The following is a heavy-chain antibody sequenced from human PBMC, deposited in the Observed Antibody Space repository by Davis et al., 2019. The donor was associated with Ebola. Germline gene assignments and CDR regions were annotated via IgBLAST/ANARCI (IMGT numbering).Heavy chain of an antibody. V-gene: IGHV3-72*01. CDR2: SRNKANSYTT. J-gene: IGHJ4*02. CDR3: TKALCSGGTCYSGEY. Sequence: GESLKISCAASGFRFRDHYMEWVRQAPGKGLEWVGRSRNKANSYTTEYAASVKGRFTISRDDSKNSLYLQMNSLKSEDTAIYHCTKALCSGGTCYSGEYWGQGTLVTVSS. D-gene: IGHD2-15*01. CDR1: GFRFRDHY.